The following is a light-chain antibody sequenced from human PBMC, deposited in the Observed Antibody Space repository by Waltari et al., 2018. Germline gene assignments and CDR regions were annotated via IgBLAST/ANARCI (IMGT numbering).Light chain of an antibody. V-gene: IGLV8-61*01. CDR2: GTD. Sequence: QTVVTQEPSPSVSPGGTATLTCGLTSGSVSSSHHPTWYQQTPGQAPRTLIYGTDTRSSGVPDRFSGSSLGNKVALTITGAQAEDESDYYCALYMARGTWLFGGGTRLTVL. J-gene: IGLJ3*02. CDR3: ALYMARGTWL. CDR1: SGSVSSSHH.